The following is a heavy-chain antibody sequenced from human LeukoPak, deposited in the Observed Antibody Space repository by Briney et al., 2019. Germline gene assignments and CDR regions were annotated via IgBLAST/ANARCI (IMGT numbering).Heavy chain of an antibody. D-gene: IGHD5-18*01. J-gene: IGHJ4*02. CDR2: ISAYNGNT. Sequence: ASVKVSCKASGYTFTSYGISWVRQAPGQGLECMGWISAYNGNTNYAQKLQGRVTMTTDTSTSTAYMELRSLRSDDTAVYYCARGRYVDTAMVTDYWGQGTLVTVSS. V-gene: IGHV1-18*01. CDR1: GYTFTSYG. CDR3: ARGRYVDTAMVTDY.